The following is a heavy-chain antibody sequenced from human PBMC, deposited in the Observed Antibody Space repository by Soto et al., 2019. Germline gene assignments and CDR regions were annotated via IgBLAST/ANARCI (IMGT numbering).Heavy chain of an antibody. Sequence: VQLVQSGAEVKKPGSSVKLSCKASGGTFNRYTISWVRHAPGQGLEWMGGIIPIFGTANYAQKLQGRVAIISYESTSAAYMVLRRLKSDDTAVYYCALWGFRDGNNSKYNYSFMYVWGQGNPVTVSS. V-gene: IGHV1-69*01. CDR1: GGTFNRYT. D-gene: IGHD1-1*01. CDR2: IIPIFGTA. J-gene: IGHJ6*02. CDR3: ALWGFRDGNNSKYNYSFMYV.